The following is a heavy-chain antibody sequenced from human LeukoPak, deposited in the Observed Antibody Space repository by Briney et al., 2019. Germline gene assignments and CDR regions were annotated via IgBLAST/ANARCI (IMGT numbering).Heavy chain of an antibody. V-gene: IGHV3-23*01. CDR3: AKVTGDYLAYYYYGMDV. Sequence: GGSLRLSFAASGFTFSSYAMSWVRQAPGKGLEWVSAISGSGGSTYYADSVKGRFTISRDNSKNTLYLQVNSLRADDTAVYYCAKVTGDYLAYYYYGMDVWGQGTTVTVSS. J-gene: IGHJ6*02. CDR2: ISGSGGST. CDR1: GFTFSSYA. D-gene: IGHD4-17*01.